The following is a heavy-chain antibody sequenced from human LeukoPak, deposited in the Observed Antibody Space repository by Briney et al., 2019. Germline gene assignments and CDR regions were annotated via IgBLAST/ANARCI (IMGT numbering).Heavy chain of an antibody. J-gene: IGHJ4*02. Sequence: ASVKVSCKASGYTFTSYSINWVRQAPGQGLEWMGWISAYNGNTKYAQELQGRVTMTTDTSTSTAYMELRSLRSDDTAVYYCARDSSGATDYWGQGTLVTVSS. V-gene: IGHV1-18*01. CDR2: ISAYNGNT. CDR1: GYTFTSYS. CDR3: ARDSSGATDY. D-gene: IGHD6-19*01.